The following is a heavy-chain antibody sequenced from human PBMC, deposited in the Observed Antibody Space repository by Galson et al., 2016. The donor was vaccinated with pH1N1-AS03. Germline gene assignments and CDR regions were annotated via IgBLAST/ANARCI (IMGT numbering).Heavy chain of an antibody. Sequence: SLRLSCAASGFAFSDYTMHWVRQAPGEGLEWVAVTSYNGRNKYYADSVQGRFSISRDNSKNTLHLQMISLRDEDTAVYFCARSPSSAWHNFDYWGQGARVVVST. CDR2: TSYNGRNK. D-gene: IGHD6-19*01. J-gene: IGHJ4*02. CDR1: GFAFSDYT. CDR3: ARSPSSAWHNFDY. V-gene: IGHV3-30-3*02.